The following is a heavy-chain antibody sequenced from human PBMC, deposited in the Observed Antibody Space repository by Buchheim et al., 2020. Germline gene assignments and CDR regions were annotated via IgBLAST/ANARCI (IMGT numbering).Heavy chain of an antibody. CDR2: IWYDGSNK. CDR3: ARDPGMGATGGYFDY. Sequence: QVQLVESGGGVVQPGRSLRLSCAASGFTFSSYGMHWVRQAPGKGLEWVAVIWYDGSNKYYADSVKGRFTISRDNSTNTLYLQMNSLRAEDTAVYYCARDPGMGATGGYFDYWGQGTL. CDR1: GFTFSSYG. J-gene: IGHJ4*02. V-gene: IGHV3-33*01. D-gene: IGHD1-26*01.